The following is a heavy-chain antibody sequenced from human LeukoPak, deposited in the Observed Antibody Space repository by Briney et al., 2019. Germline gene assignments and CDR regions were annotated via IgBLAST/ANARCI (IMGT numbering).Heavy chain of an antibody. Sequence: PGGSLRLSCAASGFTFRNYGMHWVRQAPGKGLEWVAVIWYDGSNKYYADSVKGRFTIPSDNSKNTLYLQMNSLRAEDTAVHYCARIYDGYNDYWGQGTLVTVSS. V-gene: IGHV3-33*01. CDR1: GFTFRNYG. J-gene: IGHJ4*02. CDR2: IWYDGSNK. CDR3: ARIYDGYNDY. D-gene: IGHD5-24*01.